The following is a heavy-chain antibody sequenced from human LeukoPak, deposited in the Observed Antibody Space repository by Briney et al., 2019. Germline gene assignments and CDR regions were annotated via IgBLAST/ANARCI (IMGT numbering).Heavy chain of an antibody. CDR1: GGSISSSSYY. CDR2: IYYSGST. J-gene: IGHJ4*02. Sequence: PSETPSLTCTVSGGSISSSSYYWGWIRQPPGKGLEWTGSIYYSGSTYYNPSLKSRVTISVDTSKNQSALKLSSVTAADTAVYYCARSSGIVGATKAFDYWGQGTLVTVSS. V-gene: IGHV4-39*06. CDR3: ARSSGIVGATKAFDY. D-gene: IGHD1-26*01.